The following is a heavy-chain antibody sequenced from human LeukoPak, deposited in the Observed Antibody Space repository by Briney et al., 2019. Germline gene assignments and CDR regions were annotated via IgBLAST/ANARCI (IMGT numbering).Heavy chain of an antibody. CDR2: IYYSGST. Sequence: SQTLSLTCTVSGGSISSGDYYWSWIRQPPGKGLEWIGYIYYSGSTYYNPSLKSRVTISVDTSKNQFSLKLSSVTAADTAVYYCARGFYKTAAGDGYNFLNWGSNYYYGMDVWGQGTTVTVSS. CDR1: GGSISSGDYY. J-gene: IGHJ6*02. CDR3: ARGFYKTAAGDGYNFLNWGSNYYYGMDV. D-gene: IGHD5-24*01. V-gene: IGHV4-30-4*01.